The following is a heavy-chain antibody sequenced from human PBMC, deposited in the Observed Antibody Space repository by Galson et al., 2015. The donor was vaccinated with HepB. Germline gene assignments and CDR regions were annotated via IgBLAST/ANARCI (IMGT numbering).Heavy chain of an antibody. J-gene: IGHJ4*02. V-gene: IGHV1-46*01. CDR1: GYTFTSYY. D-gene: IGHD3-10*01. CDR2: INPSGGST. CDR3: AREKYYYGSGPDLDY. Sequence: SCRASGYTFTSYYMHWVRQAPGQGLEWMGIINPSGGSTSYAQKFQGRVTMTRDTSTSTVYMELSSLRSEDTAVYYCAREKYYYGSGPDLDYWGQGTLVTVSS.